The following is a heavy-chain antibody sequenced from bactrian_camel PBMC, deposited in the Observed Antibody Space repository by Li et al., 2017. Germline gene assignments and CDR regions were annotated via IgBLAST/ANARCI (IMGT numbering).Heavy chain of an antibody. V-gene: IGHV3S31*01. CDR3: AAVRHFHCESLSPGAFTY. CDR2: VYFGGGRT. CDR1: GHTYSSNC. Sequence: DVQLVESGGGSVQPGGSLRLSCGASGHTYSSNCMGWFRQAPGKEREGVAFVYFGGGRTYYADSVKGRFTISKVNAEKTLYLQMNSLKPEDTTMYYCAAVRHFHCESLSPGAFTYWGQGTQVTVS. D-gene: IGHD1*01. J-gene: IGHJ4*01.